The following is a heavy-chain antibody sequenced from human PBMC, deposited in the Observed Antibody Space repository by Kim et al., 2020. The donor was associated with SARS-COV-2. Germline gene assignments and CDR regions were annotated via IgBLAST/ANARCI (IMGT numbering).Heavy chain of an antibody. CDR1: GYTLTELS. CDR3: ATFVVLRDYYGSGSRVFDY. D-gene: IGHD3-10*01. CDR2: FDPEDGET. V-gene: IGHV1-24*01. J-gene: IGHJ4*02. Sequence: ASVKVSCKVSGYTLTELSMHWVRQAPGKGLEWMGGFDPEDGETIYAQKFQGRVTMTEDTSTDTAYMELSSLRSEDTAVYYCATFVVLRDYYGSGSRVFDYWGQGTLVTVSS.